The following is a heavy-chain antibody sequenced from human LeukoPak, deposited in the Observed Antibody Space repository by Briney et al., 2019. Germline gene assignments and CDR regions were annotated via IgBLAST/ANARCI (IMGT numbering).Heavy chain of an antibody. Sequence: PSETLSLTCTVSGGSISSSSYYWGWIRQPPGKGLEWIGSIYYSGSTYYNPSLKSRVTISVDTSKNQFSLKLSSVTAADTAVYYCVCYYRLLPYYYMDVWGKGTTVTISS. V-gene: IGHV4-39*01. CDR1: GGSISSSSYY. CDR2: IYYSGST. J-gene: IGHJ6*03. CDR3: VCYYRLLPYYYMDV. D-gene: IGHD3-22*01.